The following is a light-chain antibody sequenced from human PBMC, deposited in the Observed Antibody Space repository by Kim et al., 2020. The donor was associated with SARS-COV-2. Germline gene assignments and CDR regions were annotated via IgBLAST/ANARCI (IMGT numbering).Light chain of an antibody. Sequence: LSPGERPPLSGRASQSVSSYLAWYQQRPGQAPRLLIYDASNGATGIPARFSGSGSGIDFTLTISSLEPEDFAVYYCQRRSNWPPTFGGGAKVDIK. J-gene: IGKJ4*01. CDR1: QSVSSY. CDR2: DAS. V-gene: IGKV3-11*01. CDR3: QRRSNWPPT.